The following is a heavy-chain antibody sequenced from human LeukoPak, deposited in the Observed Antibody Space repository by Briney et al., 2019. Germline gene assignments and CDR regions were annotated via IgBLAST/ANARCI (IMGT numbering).Heavy chain of an antibody. J-gene: IGHJ4*02. D-gene: IGHD2-15*01. CDR3: ARVIKRRGYCSGGSCYRGGTGIDY. Sequence: ASVKVSCKASGYTFTSYDINWVRLATGQGLEGMGWVKPNSGNTGYAQTFQGRLTMTRNTSISTAYMELSSLRSEDTAVYHCARVIKRRGYCSGGSCYRGGTGIDYWGQGTLVTVSS. CDR1: GYTFTSYD. CDR2: VKPNSGNT. V-gene: IGHV1-8*01.